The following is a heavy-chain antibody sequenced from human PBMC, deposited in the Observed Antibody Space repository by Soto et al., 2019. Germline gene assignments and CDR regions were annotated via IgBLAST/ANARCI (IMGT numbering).Heavy chain of an antibody. CDR3: ARGSTVVAATADALDI. CDR2: ISCDGSNK. Sequence: QVQLVESGGGVVQPGRSLRLSCAASGFPFSSYAMHWVRQAPGKGLEWVAVISCDGSNKYYADSVKGRFTISRDNSKNTLYLQMNSLRAEDTAVYYCARGSTVVAATADALDIWGQGTMVTVSS. CDR1: GFPFSSYA. V-gene: IGHV3-30-3*01. D-gene: IGHD2-15*01. J-gene: IGHJ3*02.